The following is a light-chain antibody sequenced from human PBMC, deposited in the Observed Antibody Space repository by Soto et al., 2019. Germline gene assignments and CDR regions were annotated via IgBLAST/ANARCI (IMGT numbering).Light chain of an antibody. CDR1: QSISTY. J-gene: IGKJ1*01. V-gene: IGKV1-39*01. Sequence: DIQMTQSPASLSASIGDRVTITCRASQSISTYLNWYQQKPGKAPNLLIYAASSLQSGVPSRFTGSGSGTDFTLTISSLQPDDFATYYCQQTYSAPPWTFGQGTKVEIK. CDR3: QQTYSAPPWT. CDR2: AAS.